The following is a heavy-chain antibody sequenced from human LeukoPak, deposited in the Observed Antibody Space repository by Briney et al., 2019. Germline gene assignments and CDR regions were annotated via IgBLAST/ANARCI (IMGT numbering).Heavy chain of an antibody. CDR2: ISGSGGST. J-gene: IGHJ5*02. Sequence: GGSLRLSCAASGFTFSSYAMSWVRQAPGKGLEWVSAISGSGGSTYYADPVKGRFTISRDNSKNTLYLQMNSLRAEDTAVYYCAKDVEQWLFPGGWFDPWGQGTLVTVSS. D-gene: IGHD6-19*01. V-gene: IGHV3-23*01. CDR1: GFTFSSYA. CDR3: AKDVEQWLFPGGWFDP.